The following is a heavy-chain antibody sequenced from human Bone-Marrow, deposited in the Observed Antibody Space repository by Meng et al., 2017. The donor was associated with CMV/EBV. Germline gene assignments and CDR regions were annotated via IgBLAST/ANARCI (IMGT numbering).Heavy chain of an antibody. V-gene: IGHV3-30-3*01. J-gene: IGHJ6*02. CDR2: ISYDGSNK. CDR3: ARDLIYVDTAIRGLFYYYYGMDV. D-gene: IGHD5-18*01. CDR1: GFTFSSYA. Sequence: GESLKISCAASGFTFSSYAMHWVRQAPGKGLEWVAVISYDGSNKYYADSVKGRFIISRDNSKNTLYLQMNSLRAEDTAVYYCARDLIYVDTAIRGLFYYYYGMDVWGQGTTVTVSS.